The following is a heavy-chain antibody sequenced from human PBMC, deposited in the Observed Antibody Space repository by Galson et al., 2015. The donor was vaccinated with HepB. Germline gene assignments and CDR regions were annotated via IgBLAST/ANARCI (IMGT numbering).Heavy chain of an antibody. J-gene: IGHJ5*02. Sequence: SVKVSCKASGYTFTSYAMHWVRQAPGQRLEWMGWINAGNGNTKYSQKFQGRVTITRDTSASTAYMELSSLRSEDTAVYYCARARKSITTITNWFDPWDQGTLVTVSS. D-gene: IGHD3-22*01. CDR3: ARARKSITTITNWFDP. CDR2: INAGNGNT. V-gene: IGHV1-3*01. CDR1: GYTFTSYA.